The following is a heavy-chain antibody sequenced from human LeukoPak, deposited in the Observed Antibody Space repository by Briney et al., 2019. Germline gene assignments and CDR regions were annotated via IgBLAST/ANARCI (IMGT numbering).Heavy chain of an antibody. J-gene: IGHJ3*01. Sequence: GESLKISCKGSGYKFSTYWNAWVRQMPGEGVEWIVIFYPGDSDTRYSPSFQGQITISADKSINSAYLQWSSLKASDTAMYYCARPNVTSYYDSRGYDAFDVWGQGTMVTVSS. CDR2: FYPGDSDT. V-gene: IGHV5-51*01. CDR1: GYKFSTYW. CDR3: ARPNVTSYYDSRGYDAFDV. D-gene: IGHD3-22*01.